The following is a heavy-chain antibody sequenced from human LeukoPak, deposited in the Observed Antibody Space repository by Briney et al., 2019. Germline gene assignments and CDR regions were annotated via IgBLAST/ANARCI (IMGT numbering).Heavy chain of an antibody. J-gene: IGHJ6*03. D-gene: IGHD6-19*01. V-gene: IGHV1-2*02. CDR1: GYTFTGYY. CDR2: INPNSGDT. Sequence: ASVKVSCKASGYTFTGYYMHWVRQAPGQGLEWMGWINPNSGDTNYAQKLQGRVTMTTDTSTSTAYMELRSLRSDDTAVYYCARAAGDYYYYYMDVWGKGTTVTVPS. CDR3: ARAAGDYYYYYMDV.